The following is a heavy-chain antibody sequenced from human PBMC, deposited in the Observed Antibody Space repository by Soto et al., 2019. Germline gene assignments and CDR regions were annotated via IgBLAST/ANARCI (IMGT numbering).Heavy chain of an antibody. D-gene: IGHD2-2*01. CDR1: GFTFNRFW. CDR3: ASTHQLHFDY. V-gene: IGHV3-48*01. J-gene: IGHJ4*02. Sequence: GGSLRLSCAASGFTFNRFWMSWVRQAPGKGLEWVSYINNIRSKINYVDSVKGRFIISRDNAKNSLYLQMNSLRAEDTAVYYCASTHQLHFDYWGQGTLVTVSS. CDR2: INNIRSKI.